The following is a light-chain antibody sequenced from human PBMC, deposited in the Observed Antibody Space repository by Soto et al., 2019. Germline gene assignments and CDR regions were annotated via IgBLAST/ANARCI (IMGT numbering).Light chain of an antibody. CDR1: QSVRSS. CDR2: DAS. CDR3: LQRSNWPGT. V-gene: IGKV3-11*01. J-gene: IGKJ1*01. Sequence: EIVLTQSPATLSLSPGERATLSCRASQSVRSSLAWYQQQPGQAPRLLIYDASNRATGIPARFSGSGSGTDFTLTISSLEPKDFAVYYCLQRSNWPGTFGQGTKVDIK.